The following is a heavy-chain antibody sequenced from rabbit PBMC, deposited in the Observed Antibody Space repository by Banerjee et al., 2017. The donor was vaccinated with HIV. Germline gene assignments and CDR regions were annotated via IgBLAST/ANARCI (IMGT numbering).Heavy chain of an antibody. V-gene: IGHV1S47*01. Sequence: QEQLVESGGGLVQPGGSLKVSCKASGFDFSRYGVSWVRQAPGKGLEWIGYIDPVFGSTSYASWVNGRFTISSHNAQNTLYLQLNSLTAADTAAYFCVREVAAKFSLWGPGTLVTVS. CDR3: VREVAAKFSL. CDR2: IDPVFGST. CDR1: GFDFSRYG. D-gene: IGHD4-1*01. J-gene: IGHJ4*01.